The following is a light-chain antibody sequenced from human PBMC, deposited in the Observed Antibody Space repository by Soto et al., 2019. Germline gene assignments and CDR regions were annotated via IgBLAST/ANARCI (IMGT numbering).Light chain of an antibody. CDR2: GAS. V-gene: IGKV3-20*01. J-gene: IGKJ3*01. CDR3: QQYGSSPVT. CDR1: QSVSSSF. Sequence: EIVLTQSPGTLTLSPGERATLSCRASQSVSSSFLAWYQQKPGQAPRLLIYGASSRATGIPERFSGSGSGTDFTLTISRLEPEDFAVYYCQQYGSSPVTFGPGTKVYIK.